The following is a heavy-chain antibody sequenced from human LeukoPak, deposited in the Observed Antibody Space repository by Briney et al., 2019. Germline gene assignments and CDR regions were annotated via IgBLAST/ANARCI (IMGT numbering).Heavy chain of an antibody. CDR1: GFTFSSYG. CDR2: IRYDGGEK. CDR3: AKDLTYDTTGFDY. D-gene: IGHD3-22*01. J-gene: IGHJ4*02. V-gene: IGHV3-30*02. Sequence: PGGSLRLSCAASGFTFSSYGMHWVRQAPGKGLDWVAFIRYDGGEKDYGDSVKGRFTISRDNSKNTVYLEMNSLRAEDTAVYYCAKDLTYDTTGFDYWGQGTLVTVSS.